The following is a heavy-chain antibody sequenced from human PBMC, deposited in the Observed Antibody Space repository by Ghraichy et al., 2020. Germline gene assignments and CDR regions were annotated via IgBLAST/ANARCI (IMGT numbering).Heavy chain of an antibody. CDR2: INGDGGST. Sequence: LSLTCAASGFTFSSYWMHWVRQAPGKGLVWVSRINGDGGSTSYADSVRGRFTISRDNAKNTLCLQMNSLRAEDTALYFCARNGYSNGMDVWGQGTTVTVSS. CDR1: GFTFSSYW. D-gene: IGHD2-8*01. J-gene: IGHJ6*02. CDR3: ARNGYSNGMDV. V-gene: IGHV3-74*01.